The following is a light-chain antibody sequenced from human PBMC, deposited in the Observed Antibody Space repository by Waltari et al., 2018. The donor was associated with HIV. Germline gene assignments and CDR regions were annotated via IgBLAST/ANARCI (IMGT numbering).Light chain of an antibody. CDR1: QSFDSDY. CDR3: QQYASSPST. Sequence: EIVLTQSPVTLSLSPGERATLSCRASQSFDSDYLAWYQQKPGQSPRLLVYGAYGPFTRAPGIPDRFRGSGSGTDFSVAISGLQPEDSAMYYCQQYASSPSTFGGGTKVEIK. V-gene: IGKV3-20*01. J-gene: IGKJ4*01. CDR2: GAYGPF.